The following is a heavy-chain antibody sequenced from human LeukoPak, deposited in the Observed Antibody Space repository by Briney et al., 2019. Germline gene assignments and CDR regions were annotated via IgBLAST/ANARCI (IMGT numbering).Heavy chain of an antibody. J-gene: IGHJ4*02. Sequence: GGSLRLSCVASGFIVSNNYMSWVRQAPGKGLEWVSVLYNAGSTYYADSVKGRFTISRDNSKNTLYLQMNSLRAEDTAVYYCAKGDTMVRGPFDYWGQGTLVTVSS. V-gene: IGHV3-53*05. CDR1: GFIVSNNY. CDR3: AKGDTMVRGPFDY. CDR2: LYNAGST. D-gene: IGHD3-10*01.